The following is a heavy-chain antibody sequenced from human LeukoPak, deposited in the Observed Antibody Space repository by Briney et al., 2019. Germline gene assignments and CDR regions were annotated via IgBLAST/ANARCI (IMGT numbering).Heavy chain of an antibody. CDR1: GYTFTSYD. J-gene: IGHJ4*02. Sequence: ASVKVSCKASGYTFTSYDINWVRQATGQGLEWMGWMNPNSGNTGYAQKFQGRVTMTRNTSISTAYMELSSLRSEDTAVYYCARVVCSSTSCYSRVYYFDYRGQGTLVTVSS. CDR2: MNPNSGNT. V-gene: IGHV1-8*01. D-gene: IGHD2-2*02. CDR3: ARVVCSSTSCYSRVYYFDY.